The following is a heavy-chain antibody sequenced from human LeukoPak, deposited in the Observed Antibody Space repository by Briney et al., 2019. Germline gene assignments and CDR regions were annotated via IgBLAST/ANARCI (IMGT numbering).Heavy chain of an antibody. D-gene: IGHD2-8*01. CDR3: AGEVVRDVSGVDYTWLNP. CDR1: GFNFNTYG. Sequence: GRSLRLSCAASGFNFNTYGMHWVRQTPGKGLEWVAVIWHDGSDEYYADSVKGRFTISRDNSKSLVYLQMDSLRDEDTVVYYCAGEVVRDVSGVDYTWLNPWGQGTLVFVS. V-gene: IGHV3-33*01. J-gene: IGHJ5*02. CDR2: IWHDGSDE.